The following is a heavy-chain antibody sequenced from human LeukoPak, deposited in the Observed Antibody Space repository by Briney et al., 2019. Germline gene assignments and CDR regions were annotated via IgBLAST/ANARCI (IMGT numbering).Heavy chain of an antibody. V-gene: IGHV1-46*01. CDR1: GYTFTSYY. Sequence: ASVKVSCKASGYTFTSYYIHWVRQAPGQGLEWMGLINPSGGSTNYAQKFQGRGTMTRDTSTSTVYMELSSLRSEDTAVYYCARDLEYFPFTNYGVSRYYMDVWGKGTTVTVSS. D-gene: IGHD3-3*01. CDR2: INPSGGST. CDR3: ARDLEYFPFTNYGVSRYYMDV. J-gene: IGHJ6*03.